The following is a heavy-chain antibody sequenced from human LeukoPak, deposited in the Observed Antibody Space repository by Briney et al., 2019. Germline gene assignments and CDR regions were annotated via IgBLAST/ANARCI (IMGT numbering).Heavy chain of an antibody. CDR2: INPNSGGT. CDR3: ARDSSGWDFDY. D-gene: IGHD6-19*01. J-gene: IGHJ4*02. CDR1: GYTFTGYY. V-gene: IGHV1-2*06. Sequence: ASVKVSCKASGYTFTGYYMHWVRQAPGQGLEWMGRINPNSGGTNYAQKFQGRVTVTRDTSISTAYMELSRLRSDDTAVYYCARDSSGWDFDYWGQGTLVTVCS.